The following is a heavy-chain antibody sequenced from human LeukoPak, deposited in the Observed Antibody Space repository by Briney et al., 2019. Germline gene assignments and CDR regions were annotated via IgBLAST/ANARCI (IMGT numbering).Heavy chain of an antibody. D-gene: IGHD6-19*01. J-gene: IGHJ1*01. Sequence: PGGSLRLSCAASGFTFSSYSMNWVRQAPGKGLEWVSSISSSSSYIYYADSAKGRFTISRDNAKNSLYLQMNSLRAEDTAVYYCAREETGYSSGWYDSGAEYFQHWGQGTLVTVSS. CDR3: AREETGYSSGWYDSGAEYFQH. CDR1: GFTFSSYS. CDR2: ISSSSSYI. V-gene: IGHV3-21*01.